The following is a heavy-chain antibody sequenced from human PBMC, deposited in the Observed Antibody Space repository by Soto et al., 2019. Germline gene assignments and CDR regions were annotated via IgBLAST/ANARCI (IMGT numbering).Heavy chain of an antibody. CDR1: GYTFTSYG. CDR2: INAANGDT. D-gene: IGHD2-2*02. V-gene: IGHV1-3*01. Sequence: ASVKVSCKASGYTFTSYGIHWVRQAPGQRLEWMGWINAANGDTKYSPKFQGRVTITRDTSASTAYMELSSLRSEDTAVYYCARADLYCSSTSCYTIAADYWGQGTLVTVSS. J-gene: IGHJ4*02. CDR3: ARADLYCSSTSCYTIAADY.